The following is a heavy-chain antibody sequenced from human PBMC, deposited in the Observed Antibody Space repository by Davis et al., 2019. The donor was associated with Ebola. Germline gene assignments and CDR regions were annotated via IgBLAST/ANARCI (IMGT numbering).Heavy chain of an antibody. CDR3: ARDRYSDGSGYFFEQSH. Sequence: SVKVSCNASGGTFSSYAISWVRQAPGQGLDWMGGIIPVFGIPKYAQKFQGRVTITADESTSTAYMELSSLRSEDTAVYYCARDRYSDGSGYFFEQSHWGQGTLVTVSS. V-gene: IGHV1-69*13. D-gene: IGHD3-22*01. CDR2: IIPVFGIP. J-gene: IGHJ4*02. CDR1: GGTFSSYA.